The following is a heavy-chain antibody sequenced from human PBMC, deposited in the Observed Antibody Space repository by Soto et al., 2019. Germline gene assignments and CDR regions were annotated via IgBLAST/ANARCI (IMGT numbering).Heavy chain of an antibody. Sequence: NPSETLSLTCTVSGGSISSYYWSWIRQPPGKGLEWIGYIYYSGSTNYNPSLKSRVTISVDTSKNQFSLKLSSVTAADTAVYYCARGEGAGYSSGWFDYWGQGTLVTVSS. CDR1: GGSISSYY. CDR3: ARGEGAGYSSGWFDY. D-gene: IGHD6-19*01. J-gene: IGHJ4*02. CDR2: IYYSGST. V-gene: IGHV4-59*01.